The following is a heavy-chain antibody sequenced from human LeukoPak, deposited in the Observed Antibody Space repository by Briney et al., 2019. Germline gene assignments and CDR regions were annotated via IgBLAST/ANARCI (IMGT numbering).Heavy chain of an antibody. V-gene: IGHV1-8*01. D-gene: IGHD3-22*01. J-gene: IGHJ5*02. CDR2: MNPNSGNT. CDR3: ARGRFSYYYDSSGYYFDP. Sequence: ASVKVSCKASGYTFTSYDINWVRQATGQGLEWMGWMNPNSGNTGYAQKFQGRVTMTRNTSISTAYMELSSLRSEDTAVYYCARGRFSYYYDSSGYYFDPWGQGTLVTVSS. CDR1: GYTFTSYD.